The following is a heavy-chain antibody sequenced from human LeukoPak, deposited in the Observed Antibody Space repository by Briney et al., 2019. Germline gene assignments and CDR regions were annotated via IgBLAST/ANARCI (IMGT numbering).Heavy chain of an antibody. CDR2: INPSGGST. CDR3: ARGWEIFGVVIIPLDY. J-gene: IGHJ4*02. V-gene: IGHV1-46*01. CDR1: GYTFTSYY. Sequence: ASVTVSCTASGYTFTSYYMHWVRQAPGQGLEWMGIINPSGGSTSYAQKFQGRVTMTRDTSTSTVYMELSSLRSEDTAVYYCARGWEIFGVVIIPLDYWGQGTLVTVSS. D-gene: IGHD3-3*01.